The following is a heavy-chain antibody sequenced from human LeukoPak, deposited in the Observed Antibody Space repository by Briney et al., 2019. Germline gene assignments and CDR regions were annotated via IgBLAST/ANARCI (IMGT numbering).Heavy chain of an antibody. CDR1: GYTFTGFY. CDR3: ARDIQVFHY. CDR2: INPNSSVT. J-gene: IGHJ4*02. Sequence: ASVKVSCKTSGYTFTGFYMHWVRQPPGQGLEWMGWINPNSSVTNYAQRFQGRVTMTRDTSISAAYMELRWLTSDDTAVYYCARDIQVFHYWGQGTLVTVSS. V-gene: IGHV1-2*02. D-gene: IGHD5-18*01.